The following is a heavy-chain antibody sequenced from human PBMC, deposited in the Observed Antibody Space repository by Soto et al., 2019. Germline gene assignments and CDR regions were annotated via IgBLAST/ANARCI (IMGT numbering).Heavy chain of an antibody. V-gene: IGHV1-69*04. CDR2: IIPFASIP. D-gene: IGHD3-10*01. Sequence: ASVKVSCPACGDSLNSSIITWVRQAPGQGLEWMGRIIPFASIPNYAQKFQGRLTITADTSTSTAYMELSSLRSEDTAVYYCARDRALNNAALTMAYWGQGTLVTVSS. CDR3: ARDRALNNAALTMAY. J-gene: IGHJ4*02. CDR1: GDSLNSSI.